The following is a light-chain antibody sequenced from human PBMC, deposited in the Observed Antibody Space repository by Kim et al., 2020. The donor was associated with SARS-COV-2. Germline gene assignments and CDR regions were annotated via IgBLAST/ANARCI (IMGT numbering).Light chain of an antibody. CDR1: QSISSW. Sequence: DIQMTQSPSTLSASVRDRVTITCRASQSISSWLAWYQQKPGKAPKLLIYKASSLESGVPSRFSGSGSGTEFTLTISSLQPDDFATYYCQRYNSYPLTFGGGTKVDIK. CDR3: QRYNSYPLT. J-gene: IGKJ4*01. V-gene: IGKV1-5*03. CDR2: KAS.